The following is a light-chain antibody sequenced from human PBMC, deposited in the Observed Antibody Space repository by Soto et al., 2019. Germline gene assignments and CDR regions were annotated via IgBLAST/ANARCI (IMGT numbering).Light chain of an antibody. CDR2: AAS. Sequence: DIQMTQSPSSVSASIGDTVTITCRASQSISSWLAWYQQKPGTVPKLLIYAASSVQSGVPSRFSGSGDGTEFTLTITSLQPEDFGTYYCLQGDSFPITFGQGTRLEMK. CDR3: LQGDSFPIT. CDR1: QSISSW. V-gene: IGKV1-12*01. J-gene: IGKJ5*01.